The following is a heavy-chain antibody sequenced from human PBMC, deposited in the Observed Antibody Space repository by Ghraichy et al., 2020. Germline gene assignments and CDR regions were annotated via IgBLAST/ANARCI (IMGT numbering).Heavy chain of an antibody. V-gene: IGHV3-7*03. Sequence: GESLNISCAASGFTFSSYWMSWVRQAPGKGLEWVASIKQDGSEKYYVDSVKGRFTISRDNAKNSLYLQMNSLRAEDTAVYYCARERRSHGYYYYYGMDVWGQGTTVAVSS. D-gene: IGHD1-26*01. CDR1: GFTFSSYW. CDR3: ARERRSHGYYYYYGMDV. CDR2: IKQDGSEK. J-gene: IGHJ6*02.